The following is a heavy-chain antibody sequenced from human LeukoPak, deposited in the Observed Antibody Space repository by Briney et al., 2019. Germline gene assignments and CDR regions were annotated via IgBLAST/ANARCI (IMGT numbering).Heavy chain of an antibody. CDR3: ARSIPYGTTWYGRSDY. CDR1: GFPFSGYS. Sequence: GGSLRLSCAASGFPFSGYSMTWVRQAPGKGLEWVANIKPDGTTKFYVDSVKGRFTISRDNALNSLYLQMNSLRAEDTAIYYCARSIPYGTTWYGRSDYWGQGTLVTVSS. J-gene: IGHJ4*02. CDR2: IKPDGTTK. D-gene: IGHD6-13*01. V-gene: IGHV3-7*03.